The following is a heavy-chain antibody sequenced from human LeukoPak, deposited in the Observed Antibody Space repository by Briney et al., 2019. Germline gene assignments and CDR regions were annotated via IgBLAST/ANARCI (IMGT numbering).Heavy chain of an antibody. D-gene: IGHD3-9*01. J-gene: IGHJ4*02. CDR1: GLTFSSYW. CDR3: ARGLRYFDDYFDY. Sequence: NPGGSLRLSCAASGLTFSSYWMSWVRQAPGKGLEWVANIKQDGSEKYYVDSVKGRFTISRDNAKNSLYLQMNSLRAEDTAVYYCARGLRYFDDYFDYWGQGTLVTVSS. CDR2: IKQDGSEK. V-gene: IGHV3-7*01.